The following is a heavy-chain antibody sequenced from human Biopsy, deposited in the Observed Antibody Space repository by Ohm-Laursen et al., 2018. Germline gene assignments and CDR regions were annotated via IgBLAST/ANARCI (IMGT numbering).Heavy chain of an antibody. CDR1: GFTLSSYS. D-gene: IGHD4-17*01. Sequence: SLRLSCAASGFTLSSYSMNWVRQPPGKGLEWVSGISWNSDKIGYADSVKGRFTISRDNAKNSLYLQMNSLRAEDTAFYYCTKDQDYGDYGMDVWGQGTTVTVSS. CDR2: ISWNSDKI. CDR3: TKDQDYGDYGMDV. V-gene: IGHV3-9*01. J-gene: IGHJ6*02.